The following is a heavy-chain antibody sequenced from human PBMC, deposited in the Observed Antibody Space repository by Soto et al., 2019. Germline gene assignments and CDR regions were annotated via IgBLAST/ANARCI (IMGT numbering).Heavy chain of an antibody. CDR1: GFSFSSCA. V-gene: IGHV3-30-3*01. CDR2: VSHDGSNK. J-gene: IGHJ4*02. Sequence: QVQLVESGGGVVQPGRSLRLSCAPSGFSFSSCAMHWVRQAPGKGLEWVAVVSHDGSNKYYADSVKGRVTISRDNSINTVYLQMNSLRAEDTAVYYCARVSIAVAGIAYYFDYWGQGTLVTVSS. D-gene: IGHD6-19*01. CDR3: ARVSIAVAGIAYYFDY.